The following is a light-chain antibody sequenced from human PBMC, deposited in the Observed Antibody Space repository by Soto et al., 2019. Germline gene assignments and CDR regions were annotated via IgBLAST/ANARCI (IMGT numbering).Light chain of an antibody. CDR3: SSYTSSSTLV. J-gene: IGLJ1*01. CDR1: SSDVGNYNF. Sequence: QSALTRPASVSGSPGQSITISCTGTSSDVGNYNFVSWYQQHPGKAPKLMIFEVSNRPSGVSNRFSGSKAGHTPSLTISGLQDEDEDDYYCSSYTSSSTLVFGSGTKLTVL. CDR2: EVS. V-gene: IGLV2-14*01.